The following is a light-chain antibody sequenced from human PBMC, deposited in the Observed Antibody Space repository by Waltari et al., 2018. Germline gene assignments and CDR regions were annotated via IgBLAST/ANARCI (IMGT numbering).Light chain of an antibody. Sequence: EVVLTQSPGTLSLSPGERATLSCRASQSVSKYLAGYQQRPGQAPRHLIYAASTRATAVADRFSGSGFGTDFSLTISRLEPEDFAVYCCQNHERLPATFGQGTKVEIK. CDR3: QNHERLPAT. CDR2: AAS. J-gene: IGKJ1*01. CDR1: QSVSKY. V-gene: IGKV3-20*01.